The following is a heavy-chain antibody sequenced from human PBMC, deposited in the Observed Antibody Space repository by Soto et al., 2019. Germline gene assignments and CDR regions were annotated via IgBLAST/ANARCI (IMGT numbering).Heavy chain of an antibody. CDR3: AIGPRPGGNTFYYDY. J-gene: IGHJ4*02. CDR2: ISHSGST. Sequence: QVQLQQWGAGLLKPSETLSLTCTVYGGSFSGNYWSRIRQPPGMGLEWIGEISHSGSTNYNPSLKSRVTISVVTSKNQFSLKLSSVTAADTAMYYCAIGPRPGGNTFYYDYWGQGTLVTVSS. CDR1: GGSFSGNY. V-gene: IGHV4-34*01. D-gene: IGHD2-15*01.